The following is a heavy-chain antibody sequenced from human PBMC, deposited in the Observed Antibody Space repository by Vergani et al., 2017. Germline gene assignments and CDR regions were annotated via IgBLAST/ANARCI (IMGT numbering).Heavy chain of an antibody. D-gene: IGHD2-15*01. V-gene: IGHV3-23*04. CDR1: GFTFSTYA. J-gene: IGHJ4*02. CDR3: AKEGGGYCSGGTCYPEY. Sequence: EVQLVESGGGVVRPGGSLRLSCAASGFTFSTYAMTWVRQAPGKGLEWVSTISSDGGSTYYADSVKGRFTISRDNSKNTLYLQMKSLRPEDTAVYYCAKEGGGYCSGGTCYPEYWGQGTLVIVSS. CDR2: ISSDGGST.